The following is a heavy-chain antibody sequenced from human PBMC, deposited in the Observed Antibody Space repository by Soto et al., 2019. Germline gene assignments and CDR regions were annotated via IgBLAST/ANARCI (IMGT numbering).Heavy chain of an antibody. J-gene: IGHJ5*02. CDR1: GYTFTSYY. V-gene: IGHV1-46*01. D-gene: IGHD5-12*01. CDR2: INPSGGST. CDR3: ARSIYSGYDWFDP. Sequence: QVQLVQSGAEVKKPGASVKVSCKASGYTFTSYYMHWVRQAPGQGLELMGIINPSGGSTSYAQKFQGRVTMTRDTSTSTVYMELSSLRSEDTAVYYCARSIYSGYDWFDPWGQGTLVTVSS.